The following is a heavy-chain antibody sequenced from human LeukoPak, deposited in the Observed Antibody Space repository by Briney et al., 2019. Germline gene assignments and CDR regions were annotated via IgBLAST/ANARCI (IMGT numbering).Heavy chain of an antibody. D-gene: IGHD1-7*01. Sequence: AETLSLTCTVSGGSVSSGSYYWSWIRQPPGKGLEWIGYIYYSGSTNYNPSLKSRVTISVDMSKNQFSLRLSSVTTADTAVYYCARVPGGGTAANWGQGTMVTVSS. J-gene: IGHJ3*01. CDR2: IYYSGST. CDR3: ARVPGGGTAAN. V-gene: IGHV4-61*01. CDR1: GGSVSSGSYY.